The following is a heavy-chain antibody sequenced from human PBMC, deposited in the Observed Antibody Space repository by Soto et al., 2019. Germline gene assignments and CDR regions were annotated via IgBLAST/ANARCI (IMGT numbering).Heavy chain of an antibody. CDR1: GFTFSSYA. D-gene: IGHD2-15*01. CDR3: ARAWRRYCSGGSCGGYYYYYMDV. CDR2: ISSSSIYI. V-gene: IGHV3-21*01. J-gene: IGHJ6*03. Sequence: GGSLRLSCAASGFTFSSYAMSWVRQAPGKGLEWVSSISSSSIYIYYADSVKGRFTISRDNAKNSLYLQMNSLRAEDTAVYYCARAWRRYCSGGSCGGYYYYYMDVWGKGTTVTVSS.